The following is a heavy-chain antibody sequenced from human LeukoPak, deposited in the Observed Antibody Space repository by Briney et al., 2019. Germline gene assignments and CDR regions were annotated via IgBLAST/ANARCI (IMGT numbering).Heavy chain of an antibody. CDR1: GFTFNGYS. D-gene: IGHD1-26*01. CDR3: AREGSPGTLDY. CDR2: ISGNGDTT. V-gene: IGHV3-64*01. Sequence: GGSLRLSCAASGFTFNGYSMHWVRQAPGREPKYISAISGNGDTTYYANSVKGRFTISRDNSKNTLYLQMGSLRVDDRALYYCAREGSPGTLDYWGQGTLVTVSS. J-gene: IGHJ4*02.